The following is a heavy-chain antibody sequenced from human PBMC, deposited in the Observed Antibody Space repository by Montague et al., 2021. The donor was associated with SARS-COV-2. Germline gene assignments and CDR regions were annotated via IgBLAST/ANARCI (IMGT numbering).Heavy chain of an antibody. Sequence: SETLSLTCTVSGGSISSYYWGWSRQPPGKGLVWIAYMYSSGSTNYYPSLKSRVTMSLGTSRNQFSLKLGSVTAADTAVDYCAIGGLYCSGGRCNTFDVWGQGTMVIFSS. D-gene: IGHD2-15*01. CDR3: AIGGLYCSGGRCNTFDV. J-gene: IGHJ3*01. CDR1: GGSISSYY. V-gene: IGHV4-59*01. CDR2: MYSSGST.